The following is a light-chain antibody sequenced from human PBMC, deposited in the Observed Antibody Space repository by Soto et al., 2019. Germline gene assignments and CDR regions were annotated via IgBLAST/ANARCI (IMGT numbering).Light chain of an antibody. CDR3: QQVHSYPRT. CDR2: GGS. Sequence: IQVTQSPSSLSASVGERVNVTFLASQGIGRFLAWYQQRPGKAPKLLIYGGSTVPSGVPSRFSGTGSGMDFTLTISSLQPEDFATYYCQQVHSYPRTFGQGTRLEIK. J-gene: IGKJ5*01. V-gene: IGKV1-9*01. CDR1: QGIGRF.